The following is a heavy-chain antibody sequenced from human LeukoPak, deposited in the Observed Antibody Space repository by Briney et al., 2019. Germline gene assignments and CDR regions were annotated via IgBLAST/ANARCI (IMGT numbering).Heavy chain of an antibody. CDR2: IIPIFGTA. CDR3: AGDYDILTGYYHDAFDI. J-gene: IGHJ3*02. D-gene: IGHD3-9*01. V-gene: IGHV1-69*05. Sequence: SVKVSCKASGGTFSSYAISWVRQAPGQGLEWMGRIIPIFGTANYAQKFQGRVTITTDESTSTAYMELSSLRSEDTAVYYSAGDYDILTGYYHDAFDIWGQGTMATVSS. CDR1: GGTFSSYA.